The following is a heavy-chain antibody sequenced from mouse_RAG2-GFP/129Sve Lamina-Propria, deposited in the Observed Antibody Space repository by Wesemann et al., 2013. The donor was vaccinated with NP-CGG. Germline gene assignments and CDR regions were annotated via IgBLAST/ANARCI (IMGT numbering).Heavy chain of an antibody. D-gene: IGHD1-1*01. Sequence: VQLQQSGPELVKPGASVKMSCKASGYAFSSYWMNWVKQRPGKGLEWIGQIYPGDGDTNYNGKFKGKATLTADKSSSTAYMQLSSLTSEDSAVYFCARDYYGSSFAYWGQGTLVTVSA. CDR1: GYAFSSYW. CDR2: IYPGDGDT. CDR3: ARDYYGSSFAY. V-gene: IGHV1-80*01. J-gene: IGHJ3*01.